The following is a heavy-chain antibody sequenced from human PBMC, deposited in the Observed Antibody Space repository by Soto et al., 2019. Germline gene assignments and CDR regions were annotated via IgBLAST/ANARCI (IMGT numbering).Heavy chain of an antibody. CDR3: ARRGSGSYYDY. CDR1: GFTFSSYS. J-gene: IGHJ4*02. D-gene: IGHD1-26*01. Sequence: GFPRLSCAASGFTFSSYSMNWVRQAPGKGLEWVSYISSSSSTIYYADSVEGRFTISRDNAKNTLYLQMNSLRAEDTAVYYCARRGSGSYYDYWGQGTLVTVSS. CDR2: ISSSSSTI. V-gene: IGHV3-48*01.